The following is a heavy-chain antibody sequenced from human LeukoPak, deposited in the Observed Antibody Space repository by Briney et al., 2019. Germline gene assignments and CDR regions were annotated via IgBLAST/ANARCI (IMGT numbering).Heavy chain of an antibody. CDR1: GYTFTGYY. CDR2: INPNSGGT. D-gene: IGHD2-2*01. Sequence: EASVKVSCKASGYTFTGYYMHWVRQAPGQGLEWMGWINPNSGGTNYAQKFQGRVTMTRDTSISTAYMELSRLRSDDTAVYYCARDKGIVVVPAALDYWGQGTLVTVSS. J-gene: IGHJ4*02. CDR3: ARDKGIVVVPAALDY. V-gene: IGHV1-2*02.